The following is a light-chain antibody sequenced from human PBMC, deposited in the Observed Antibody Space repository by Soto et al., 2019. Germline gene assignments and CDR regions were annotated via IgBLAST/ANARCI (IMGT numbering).Light chain of an antibody. Sequence: QSVLTQPVSVSGSPGQSIAIFCTGTSSDVAAYNYVSWYQQHPGKAPKLMIYDVSNRPSGVSNRFSGSKSGNTASLTISGLQAEDEADYYCTSYTTSTTWVFGGGTKVTVL. J-gene: IGLJ3*02. CDR1: SSDVAAYNY. CDR3: TSYTTSTTWV. CDR2: DVS. V-gene: IGLV2-14*03.